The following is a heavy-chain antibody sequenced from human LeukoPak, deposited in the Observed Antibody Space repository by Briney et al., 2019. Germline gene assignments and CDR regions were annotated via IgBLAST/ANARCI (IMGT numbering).Heavy chain of an antibody. J-gene: IGHJ4*02. CDR2: IYHSGST. CDR3: ARIREFDFDY. Sequence: SETLSLTCTVSGYSISSGYYWGWIRQPPGKGLEWIGSIYHSGSTYYNPSLKSRVTISVDTSKNQFSLKLSSVTAADTAVYYCARIREFDFDYWGQGTLVTVSS. V-gene: IGHV4-38-2*02. D-gene: IGHD3-9*01. CDR1: GYSISSGYY.